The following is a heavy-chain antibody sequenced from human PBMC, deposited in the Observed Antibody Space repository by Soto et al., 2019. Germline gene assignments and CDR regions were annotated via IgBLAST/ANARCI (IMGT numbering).Heavy chain of an antibody. CDR3: AMCSTSCRFYSYYGMQV. V-gene: IGHV1-18*04. J-gene: IGHJ6*01. CDR1: GYTFTSYG. CDR2: ISAYNGNT. Sequence: ASVKVSCKACGYTFTSYGISWVRQARGQGLEWMGWISAYNGNTNYAQKLQGRVTMTTDTSTSTAYMELRRLRSDDTAVYYCAMCSTSCRFYSYYGMQVWGQATTVNVS. D-gene: IGHD2-2*01.